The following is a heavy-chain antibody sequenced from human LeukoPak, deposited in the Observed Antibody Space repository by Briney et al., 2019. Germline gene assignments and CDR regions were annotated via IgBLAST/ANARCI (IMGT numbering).Heavy chain of an antibody. CDR3: ARDSWTTNNWFDP. J-gene: IGHJ5*02. Sequence: SETLSLTCTVSGGSISNKYWSWIRKPPGKGLEWIGYIYYSGSTNYNPSLKSRVTILVNTSKNQFSLKLSFVTAADTAVYYCARDSWTTNNWFDPWGQGILVTVSS. D-gene: IGHD3/OR15-3a*01. V-gene: IGHV4-59*12. CDR1: GGSISNKY. CDR2: IYYSGST.